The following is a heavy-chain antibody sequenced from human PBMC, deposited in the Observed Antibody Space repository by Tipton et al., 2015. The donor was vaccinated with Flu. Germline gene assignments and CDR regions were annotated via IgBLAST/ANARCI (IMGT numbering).Heavy chain of an antibody. Sequence: TLSLTCTVSSGSIRSTNYFCAWIRQPPGKRLELIGSIYPSGTTYYNPSLKSRVTISVDTSKSQFSLMLRSVTAADTAVYFCARLSYYDVDLKNFYFDYWGQGALVPVSS. J-gene: IGHJ4*02. CDR1: SGSIRSTNYF. CDR2: IYPSGTT. D-gene: IGHD1-26*01. V-gene: IGHV4-39*01. CDR3: ARLSYYDVDLKNFYFDY.